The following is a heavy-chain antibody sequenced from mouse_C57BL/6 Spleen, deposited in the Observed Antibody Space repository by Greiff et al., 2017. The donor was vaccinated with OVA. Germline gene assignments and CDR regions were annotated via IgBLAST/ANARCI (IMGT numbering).Heavy chain of an antibody. V-gene: IGHV5-4*01. D-gene: IGHD4-1*01. CDR3: ARDRGLGRGFAY. CDR2: ISDGGSYT. J-gene: IGHJ3*01. Sequence: EVKLVESGGGLVKPGGSLKLSCAASGFTFSSYAMSWVRQTPEKRLEWVATISDGGSYTYYPDNVKGRFTISRDNAKNNLYLQMSHLKSEDTAMYYCARDRGLGRGFAYWGQGTLVTVSA. CDR1: GFTFSSYA.